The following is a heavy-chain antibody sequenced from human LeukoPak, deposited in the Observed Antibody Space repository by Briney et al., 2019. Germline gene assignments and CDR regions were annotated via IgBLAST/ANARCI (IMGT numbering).Heavy chain of an antibody. Sequence: PGGYLRLSCAASGFTFSSYSMNWVRQAPGKGLEWVSYISSSSSTIYYADSVKGRFTISRDNAKNSLYLQMNSLRAEDTAVYYCARAIGSEVAGIFYFDYWGQGTLVTVSS. V-gene: IGHV3-48*01. CDR2: ISSSSSTI. J-gene: IGHJ4*02. CDR1: GFTFSSYS. CDR3: ARAIGSEVAGIFYFDY. D-gene: IGHD6-19*01.